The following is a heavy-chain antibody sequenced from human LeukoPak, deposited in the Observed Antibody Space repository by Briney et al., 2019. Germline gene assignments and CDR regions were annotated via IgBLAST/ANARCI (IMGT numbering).Heavy chain of an antibody. Sequence: SETLSLTCTVSGGSISSYYWNWIRQPPGKGLEWIGYIYYSGSTNYNPSLKSRVTISVDTSKNQFSLKLSSVTAADTAVYYCAREGTAPYYFDYWGQGTLVTVSS. V-gene: IGHV4-59*12. J-gene: IGHJ4*02. CDR3: AREGTAPYYFDY. D-gene: IGHD2-21*02. CDR2: IYYSGST. CDR1: GGSISSYY.